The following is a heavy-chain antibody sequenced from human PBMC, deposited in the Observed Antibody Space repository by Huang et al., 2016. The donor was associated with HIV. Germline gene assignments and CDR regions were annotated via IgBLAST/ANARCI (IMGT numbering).Heavy chain of an antibody. CDR2: FYFLGNT. Sequence: QLRESGPGLVTPSETLSLTCSASGTSMTSSTFYWGWFRQPPGRGLEGIGRFYFLGNTYDNPSLKSRVTISIDTANKQYSMRLTSVTAADTAVYFCAREVRSVDTDRPDGYYYRGLDVWGQGTTVIVSS. V-gene: IGHV4-39*02. J-gene: IGHJ6*02. CDR3: AREVRSVDTDRPDGYYYRGLDV. D-gene: IGHD2-2*03. CDR1: GTSMTSSTFY.